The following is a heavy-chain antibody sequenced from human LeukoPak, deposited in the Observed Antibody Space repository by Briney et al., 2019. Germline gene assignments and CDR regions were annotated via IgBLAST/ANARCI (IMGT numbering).Heavy chain of an antibody. D-gene: IGHD2-8*02. Sequence: ESGPTLVKPTQPLTLTCTFSGLSLTNSRVAVGWIRQPPGKALEWLALVYWNNDSRYSPSLRSRLTITKDTSKNHVVLTMTNMDPADTATYYCALSAGVERYWLLFDYWGQGTLVTVSS. CDR1: GLSLTNSRVA. J-gene: IGHJ4*02. V-gene: IGHV2-5*01. CDR2: VYWNNDS. CDR3: ALSAGVERYWLLFDY.